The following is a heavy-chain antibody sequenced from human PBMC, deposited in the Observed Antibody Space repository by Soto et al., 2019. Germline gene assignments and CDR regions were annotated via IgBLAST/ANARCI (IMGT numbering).Heavy chain of an antibody. CDR2: IYSGGST. J-gene: IGHJ6*02. V-gene: IGHV3-53*01. D-gene: IGHD4-17*01. CDR1: GFTVSSNY. CDR3: ARYSFRTTVVNYGMDV. Sequence: PGGSLRLSCAASGFTVSSNYMSWVRQAPGKGLEWVSVIYSGGSTYYADSVKGRFTISRDNSKDTLYLQMNSLRAEDTAVYYCARYSFRTTVVNYGMDVWGQGTTVTVSS.